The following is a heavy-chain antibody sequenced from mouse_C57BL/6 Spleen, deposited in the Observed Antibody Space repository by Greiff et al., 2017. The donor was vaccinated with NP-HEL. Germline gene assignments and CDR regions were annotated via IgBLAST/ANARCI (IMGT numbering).Heavy chain of an antibody. CDR3: ARPVPSWFAY. J-gene: IGHJ3*01. V-gene: IGHV14-2*01. CDR1: GFTFTDYY. Sequence: VQLQQSGAELVKPGASVKLSCTASGFTFTDYYMHWVKQRTEQGLEWLGRIGPEDGETKYDPKFQGKATITADTSSNTAYLQLSSLTSEDTAVYDCARPVPSWFAYWGQGTLVTVSA. D-gene: IGHD1-1*01. CDR2: IGPEDGET.